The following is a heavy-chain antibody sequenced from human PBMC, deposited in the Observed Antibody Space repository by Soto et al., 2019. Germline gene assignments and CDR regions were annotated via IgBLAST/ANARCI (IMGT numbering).Heavy chain of an antibody. CDR2: IIPIFGTA. V-gene: IGHV1-69*01. J-gene: IGHJ5*02. CDR3: ARDPPYYDSSCNWFDP. D-gene: IGHD3-22*01. Sequence: QVQLVQSGAEVKKPGSSVKVSCKASGGTFSSYAISWVRQAPGQGLEWMGGIIPIFGTANYAQKFQGRVRITADESTSTAYMELSSLRSEDTAVYYCARDPPYYDSSCNWFDPWGQGTLVTVSS. CDR1: GGTFSSYA.